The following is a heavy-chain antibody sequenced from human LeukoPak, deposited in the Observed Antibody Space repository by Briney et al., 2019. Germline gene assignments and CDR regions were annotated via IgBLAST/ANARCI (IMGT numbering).Heavy chain of an antibody. CDR2: ISGSGGST. J-gene: IGHJ3*02. CDR1: GFTFSNYD. CDR3: VKGGFYTRDAFDI. Sequence: PGGSLRLSCAASGFTFSNYDMSWVRQAPGKGLEWVSGISGSGGSTYHADSVKGRFTISRDNSKNTLYLQMNSLRVEDTAVYYCVKGGFYTRDAFDIWGQGTMVTVSS. V-gene: IGHV3-23*01. D-gene: IGHD3-16*01.